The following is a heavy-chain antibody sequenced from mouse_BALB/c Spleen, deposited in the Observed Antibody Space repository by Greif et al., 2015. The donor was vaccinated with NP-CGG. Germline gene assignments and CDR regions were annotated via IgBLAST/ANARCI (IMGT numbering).Heavy chain of an antibody. CDR1: GFTFSSYG. CDR2: INSNGGST. D-gene: IGHD3-1*01. CDR3: ARVDGRAIDY. J-gene: IGHJ2*01. Sequence: EVKVEESGGGLVQPGGSLKLSCAASGFTFSSYGMSWVRQTPDKRLELVATINSNGGSTYYPDSVKGRFTISRDNAKNTLYLQMSSLKSEDTAMYYCARVDGRAIDYWGQGTTLTVSS. V-gene: IGHV5-6-3*01.